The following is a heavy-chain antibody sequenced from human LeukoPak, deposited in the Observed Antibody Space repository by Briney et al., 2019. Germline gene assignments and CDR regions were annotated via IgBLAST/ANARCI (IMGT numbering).Heavy chain of an antibody. CDR1: GGSLSSSSYY. D-gene: IGHD2-2*01. J-gene: IGHJ5*02. Sequence: SETLSLTCTVSGGSLSSSSYYWGWIRQPPGKGLEWIGTIYYSGSTYYSPSLKSRVTISVDTSKNQFSLKLSSVTAADTAVYYCARHMGYCGSTTCYGLFDPWGQGTLVTVSS. CDR2: IYYSGST. CDR3: ARHMGYCGSTTCYGLFDP. V-gene: IGHV4-39*01.